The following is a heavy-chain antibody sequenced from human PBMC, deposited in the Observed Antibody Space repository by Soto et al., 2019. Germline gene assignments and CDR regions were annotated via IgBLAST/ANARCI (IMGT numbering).Heavy chain of an antibody. J-gene: IGHJ6*02. CDR2: ISYDGSNK. V-gene: IGHV3-30-3*01. D-gene: IGHD2-2*02. CDR3: ARDRGYCSSTSCYTYYYYYGMDV. CDR1: GFTFSSYA. Sequence: GGSLRLSCAASGFTFSSYAMHWVRQAPGKGLEWVAVISYDGSNKYYADSVKGRFTISRDNSKNTLYPQMNSLRAEDTAVYYCARDRGYCSSTSCYTYYYYYGMDVWGQGTTVTVSS.